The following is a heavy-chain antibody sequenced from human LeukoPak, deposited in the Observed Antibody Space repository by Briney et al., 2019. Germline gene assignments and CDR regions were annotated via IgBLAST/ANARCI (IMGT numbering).Heavy chain of an antibody. V-gene: IGHV3-21*01. CDR3: VGPDSQFDC. CDR2: ISSNSLHI. D-gene: IGHD3-22*01. J-gene: IGHJ4*02. Sequence: GGSLRLSCAASGFTFSDQSMNWFRQAPGKGLEWVSSISSNSLHIFYADSVKGRFTISRDNAKNSLYLQMNNLRAEDTAVYYCVGPDSQFDCWGQGTLVTVSS. CDR1: GFTFSDQS.